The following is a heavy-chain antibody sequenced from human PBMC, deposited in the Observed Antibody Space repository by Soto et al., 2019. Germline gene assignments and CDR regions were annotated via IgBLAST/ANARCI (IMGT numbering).Heavy chain of an antibody. CDR1: GFTFSSYA. J-gene: IGHJ4*02. CDR2: ISGSGGST. V-gene: IGHV3-23*01. D-gene: IGHD5-18*01. Sequence: EVQLLEPGGGLVQPGGSLRLSCAASGFTFSSYAMSWVRQAPGKGLEWVSAISGSGGSTYYADSVKGRFTISRDNSKNTLYLQMNSLRAEDTAVYYCAKGNSLPPRASDYWGQGTLVTVSS. CDR3: AKGNSLPPRASDY.